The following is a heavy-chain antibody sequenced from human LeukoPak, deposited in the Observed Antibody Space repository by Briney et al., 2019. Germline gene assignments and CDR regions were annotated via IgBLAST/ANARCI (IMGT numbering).Heavy chain of an antibody. J-gene: IGHJ5*02. CDR2: IKQDGSEK. CDR1: GFTFSSYW. Sequence: PGGSLRLSCAASGFTFSSYWMSWVRQAPGKGLEWVANIKQDGSEKYYVDSVKGRFTISRDNAKNSLYLQMNSLRAEDTAVYYCARDVEMATINYNWFDPWGQGTLVTVSS. CDR3: ARDVEMATINYNWFDP. V-gene: IGHV3-7*01. D-gene: IGHD5-24*01.